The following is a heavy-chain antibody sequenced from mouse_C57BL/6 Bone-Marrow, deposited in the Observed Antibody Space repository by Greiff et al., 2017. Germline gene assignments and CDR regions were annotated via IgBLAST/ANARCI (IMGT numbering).Heavy chain of an antibody. CDR2: ISDGGSYT. CDR3: ASLYYYGSSYRYFDV. V-gene: IGHV5-4*03. Sequence: EVKLMESGGGLVKPGGSLKLSCAASGFTFSSYAMSWVRQTPEKRLEWVATISDGGSYTYYPDNVKGRFTISRDNAKNNLYLQMSHLKSEDTAMYYCASLYYYGSSYRYFDVWGTGTTVTVSS. J-gene: IGHJ1*03. CDR1: GFTFSSYA. D-gene: IGHD1-1*01.